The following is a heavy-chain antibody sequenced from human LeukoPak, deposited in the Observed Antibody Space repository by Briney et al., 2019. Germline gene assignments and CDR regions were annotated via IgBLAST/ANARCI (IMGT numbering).Heavy chain of an antibody. V-gene: IGHV4-39*07. J-gene: IGHJ3*02. CDR3: AREYCSGGSCYSRGAFDI. D-gene: IGHD2-15*01. CDR1: GGSISSSSYY. Sequence: PSETLSLTCTVSGGSISSSSYYWGWIRQPPGKGLEWIGSIYYSGSTYYNPSLKSRVTISVDTSKNQFSLKLSAVTAADTAVYYCAREYCSGGSCYSRGAFDIWGQGTMVTVSS. CDR2: IYYSGST.